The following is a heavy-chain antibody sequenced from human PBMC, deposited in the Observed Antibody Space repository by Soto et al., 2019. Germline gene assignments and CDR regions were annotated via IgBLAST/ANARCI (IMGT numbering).Heavy chain of an antibody. J-gene: IGHJ6*03. D-gene: IGHD6-6*01. CDR2: INPSGGST. V-gene: IGHV1-46*03. CDR1: GYTFTSYY. CDR3: ARDLYSSSGLGFYYYYYMDV. Sequence: ASVKVSCKASGYTFTSYYMHWVRQAPGQGLEWMGIINPSGGSTSYAQKFQGRVTMTRDTSTSTVYMELSSLRSEDTAVYYCARDLYSSSGLGFYYYYYMDVWGKGTTVTVSS.